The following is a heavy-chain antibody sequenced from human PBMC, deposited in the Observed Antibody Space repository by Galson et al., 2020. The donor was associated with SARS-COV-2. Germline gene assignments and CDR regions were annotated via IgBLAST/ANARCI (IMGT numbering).Heavy chain of an antibody. Sequence: QLGESLKISCAASGFTFSSYGMHWVRQAPGKGLEWVAVISYDGSNKYYADSVKGRFTISRDNSKNTLYLQMNSLRAEDTAVYYCAKGPHYYGSGSPLYWGQGTLVTVSS. V-gene: IGHV3-30*18. CDR2: ISYDGSNK. CDR1: GFTFSSYG. CDR3: AKGPHYYGSGSPLY. J-gene: IGHJ4*02. D-gene: IGHD3-10*01.